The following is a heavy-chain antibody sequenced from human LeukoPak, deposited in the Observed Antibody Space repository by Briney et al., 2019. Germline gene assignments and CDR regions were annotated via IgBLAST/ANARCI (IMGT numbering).Heavy chain of an antibody. D-gene: IGHD1-20*01. V-gene: IGHV1-69*05. CDR2: IIPIFGTA. J-gene: IGHJ6*03. Sequence: SVKVSCKASGATFTSYAISWVRQAPGQGLEWMGGIIPIFGTANYAQKFQGRVTITTDESTSTAYMELSSLRSEATAVYYCARVPRHANNWNDHYYYYYYMDVWGKGTTVTISS. CDR1: GATFTSYA. CDR3: ARVPRHANNWNDHYYYYYYMDV.